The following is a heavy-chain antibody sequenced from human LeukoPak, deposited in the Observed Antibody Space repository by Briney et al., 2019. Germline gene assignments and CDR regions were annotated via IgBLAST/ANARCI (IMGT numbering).Heavy chain of an antibody. V-gene: IGHV3-21*01. CDR1: GFTFSSYS. D-gene: IGHD4-17*01. CDR2: ISSSSSYI. CDR3: ARLGYGDSLFDY. Sequence: GGSLRLSCAASGFTFSSYSMNWVRQAPGKGLEWVSSISSSSSYIYYAGSVKGRFTISRDNAKNSLYLQMNSLRAEGTAVYYCARLGYGDSLFDYWGQGTLVTVSS. J-gene: IGHJ4*02.